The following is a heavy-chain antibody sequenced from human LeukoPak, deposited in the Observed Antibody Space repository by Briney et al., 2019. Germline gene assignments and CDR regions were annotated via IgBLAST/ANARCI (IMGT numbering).Heavy chain of an antibody. Sequence: GGSLRLSCAASGFTVSSNYMSWVRQAPGKGLEWVSAIYSGGSTYYADSVKGRFTISRDNSKNTLYLQMNSLRAEDTAVYYCARDVNSYPGYYGMDVWGQGTTVTVSS. V-gene: IGHV3-53*01. CDR1: GFTVSSNY. D-gene: IGHD5-18*01. J-gene: IGHJ6*02. CDR2: IYSGGST. CDR3: ARDVNSYPGYYGMDV.